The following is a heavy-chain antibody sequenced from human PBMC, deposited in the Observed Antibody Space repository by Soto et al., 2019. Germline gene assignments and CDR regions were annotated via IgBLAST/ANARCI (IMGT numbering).Heavy chain of an antibody. Sequence: PSETLSLTCTVSGGSISIYYWSWIRQPPGKGLEWIGYIYYSGSTNYNPYLKSRVTIPVDTSKNQFSLKLSSVTAADAALYYCARHPTVYSSAPDSWGQGTLVTVSS. V-gene: IGHV4-59*08. CDR3: ARHPTVYSSAPDS. CDR1: GGSISIYY. CDR2: IYYSGST. J-gene: IGHJ4*02. D-gene: IGHD6-25*01.